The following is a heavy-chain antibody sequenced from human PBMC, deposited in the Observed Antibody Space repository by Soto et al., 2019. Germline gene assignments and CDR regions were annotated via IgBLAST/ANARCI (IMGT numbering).Heavy chain of an antibody. Sequence: QVQLVQSGAEVKKPGASVKVSCKASGYTFTSYDINWVRQATGQGLEWMGWMNPNSGNTGYAQKFQGRVTMTRNTSISTDYMELSSLRSEDTAVYYCARRGYSSSWYSYYYYGMDVWGQGTTVTVSS. D-gene: IGHD6-13*01. CDR1: GYTFTSYD. CDR3: ARRGYSSSWYSYYYYGMDV. CDR2: MNPNSGNT. V-gene: IGHV1-8*01. J-gene: IGHJ6*02.